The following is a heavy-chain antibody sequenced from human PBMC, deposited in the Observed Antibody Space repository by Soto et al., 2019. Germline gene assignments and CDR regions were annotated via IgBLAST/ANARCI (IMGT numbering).Heavy chain of an antibody. CDR3: AKRITMVRGVATFDP. D-gene: IGHD3-10*01. V-gene: IGHV1-8*01. J-gene: IGHJ5*02. CDR2: MNPNSGNT. Sequence: ASVKVSCKASGYTFTSYDINWVRQATGQGLEWMGWMNPNSGNTGYAQKFQGRVTMTRNTSISTAYMELSSLRSEDTAVYYCAKRITMVRGVATFDPWGQGTLVKVS. CDR1: GYTFTSYD.